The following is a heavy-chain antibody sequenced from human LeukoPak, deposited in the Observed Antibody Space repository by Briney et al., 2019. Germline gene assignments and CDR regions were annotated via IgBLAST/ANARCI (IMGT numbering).Heavy chain of an antibody. J-gene: IGHJ5*02. CDR2: IYYSGST. V-gene: IGHV4-39*01. CDR3: ARHLPGYCSSTSCSKHGGNWFDP. CDR1: GGSISSSSYY. D-gene: IGHD2-2*01. Sequence: PSETLPLTCTVSGGSISSSSYYWGWIRQPPGKGLEWIGSIYYSGSTYYNPSLKSRVTISVDTSKNQFSLKLSSVTAADTAVYYCARHLPGYCSSTSCSKHGGNWFDPWGQGTLVTVSS.